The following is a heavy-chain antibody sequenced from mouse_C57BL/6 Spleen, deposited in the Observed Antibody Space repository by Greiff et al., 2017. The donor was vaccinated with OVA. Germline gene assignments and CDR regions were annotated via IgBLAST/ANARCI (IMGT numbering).Heavy chain of an antibody. V-gene: IGHV1-82*01. D-gene: IGHD2-4*01. CDR3: ARDYMITTLFDY. CDR2: IYPGDGDT. Sequence: QVQLKESGPELVKPGASVKISCKASGYAFSSSWMNWVKQRPGKGLEWIGRIYPGDGDTNYNGKFKGKATLTADKSSSTAYMQLSSLTSEDSAVYFCARDYMITTLFDYWGQGTTLTVSS. J-gene: IGHJ2*01. CDR1: GYAFSSSW.